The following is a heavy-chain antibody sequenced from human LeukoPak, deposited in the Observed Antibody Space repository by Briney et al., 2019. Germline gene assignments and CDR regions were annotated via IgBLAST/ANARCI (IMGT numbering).Heavy chain of an antibody. CDR3: ARIGYSSSSIDY. CDR1: GFIFSNYW. CDR2: IKHDGGVK. J-gene: IGHJ4*02. V-gene: IGHV3-7*01. D-gene: IGHD6-6*01. Sequence: GGSLRLSCAASGFIFSNYWMSWVRQAPGKGLEWVANIKHDGGVKYYVDSLKGRFTISRDNAKNSVYLQMNSLRAEDTAVCYCARIGYSSSSIDYWGQGTLVTVSS.